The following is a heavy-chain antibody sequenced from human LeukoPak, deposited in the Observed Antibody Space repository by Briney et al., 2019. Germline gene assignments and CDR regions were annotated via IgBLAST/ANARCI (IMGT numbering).Heavy chain of an antibody. Sequence: GESLKISCQASGYTFGNYWIGWVRQKSGKGLEWMGIIYGDDFDTRYSPSFQAQVTISADKSNRTAYLHWSSLKASDTAIYFCARSEWLLPRGGFDFWGQGTRVVVSS. V-gene: IGHV5-51*01. CDR2: IYGDDFDT. J-gene: IGHJ4*02. CDR1: GYTFGNYW. CDR3: ARSEWLLPRGGFDF. D-gene: IGHD3-3*01.